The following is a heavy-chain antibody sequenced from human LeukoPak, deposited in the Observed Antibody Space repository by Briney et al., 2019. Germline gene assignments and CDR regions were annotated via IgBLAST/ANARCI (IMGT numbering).Heavy chain of an antibody. CDR1: GGSISSSSYY. CDR3: AILIDDFWTGYGGSVNWFDP. V-gene: IGHV4-39*01. Sequence: SETLSLTCTVSGGSISSSSYYWGWIRQPPGKGLEWIGSIYYSGSTYYNPSLKSRVTISVDTSKNQFSLKLSSVTAADTAVYYCAILIDDFWTGYGGSVNWFDPGGQGTLVTVSS. J-gene: IGHJ5*02. D-gene: IGHD3/OR15-3a*01. CDR2: IYYSGST.